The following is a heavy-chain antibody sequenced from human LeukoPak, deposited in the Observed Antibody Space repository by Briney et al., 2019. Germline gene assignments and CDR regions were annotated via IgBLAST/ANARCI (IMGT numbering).Heavy chain of an antibody. CDR1: GGSVASVGCY. V-gene: IGHV4-39*01. D-gene: IGHD2-8*01. J-gene: IGHJ6*01. CDR3: GRHVSNGWDYHYSLDV. Sequence: SETLSLTCTVSGGSVASVGCYWGWIRQPPGKGLEWIGSAYYTGSNYSPPSLKSRLTISVDTSKNQFALTLSSVTAADTAVYYCGRHVSNGWDYHYSLDVWGQGTTVTVSS. CDR2: AYYTGSN.